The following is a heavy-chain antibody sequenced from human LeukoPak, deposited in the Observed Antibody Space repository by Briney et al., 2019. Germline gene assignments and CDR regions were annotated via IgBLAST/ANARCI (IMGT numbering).Heavy chain of an antibody. CDR3: AKLVGGYDINPFDY. CDR1: GFTFSSYG. V-gene: IGHV3-30*18. Sequence: GGSLRLSCAASGFTFSSYGMHWVRQAPGKGLEWVAVISCDGSNKYYADSVKGRFTISRDNSKNTLYLQMNSLRAEDTAVYYCAKLVGGYDINPFDYWGQGTLVTVSS. CDR2: ISCDGSNK. J-gene: IGHJ4*02. D-gene: IGHD5-12*01.